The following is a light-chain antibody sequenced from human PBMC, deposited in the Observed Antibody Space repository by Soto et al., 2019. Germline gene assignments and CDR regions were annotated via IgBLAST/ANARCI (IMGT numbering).Light chain of an antibody. Sequence: DIQMTQSPSTLSAAVGDRVTITCRASQSISTWLAWYQQKPGMAPKLLIHKASSLESGVPSRFSGSGSGTEFALTISSLQPDDFATYYCQPYKSYSTLTFGGGTKVEIK. CDR1: QSISTW. CDR2: KAS. V-gene: IGKV1-5*03. CDR3: QPYKSYSTLT. J-gene: IGKJ4*01.